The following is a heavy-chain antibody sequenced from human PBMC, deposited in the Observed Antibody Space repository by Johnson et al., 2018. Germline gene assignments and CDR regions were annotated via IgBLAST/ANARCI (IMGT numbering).Heavy chain of an antibody. V-gene: IGHV3-30-3*01. CDR1: GFTFSRYA. Sequence: QVQLVQSGGGVVQPGRSLRLPCAASGFTFSRYALHWVRQAPGKGLEWVAVISYDGSNKYYADSVKGRFTISRDNSKNTLYLQMNSLRAEDTAVYYCARGGRGIYYYGMDVWGQGTTVTVSS. CDR3: ARGGRGIYYYGMDV. J-gene: IGHJ6*02. CDR2: ISYDGSNK.